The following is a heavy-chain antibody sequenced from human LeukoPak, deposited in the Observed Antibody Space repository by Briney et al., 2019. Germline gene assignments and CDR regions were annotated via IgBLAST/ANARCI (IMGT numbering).Heavy chain of an antibody. CDR2: INHSGST. CDR1: GGSFSGYY. Sequence: SETLSLTCAVYGGSFSGYYWSWIRQPPGKGLEWIGEINHSGSTNYNPSLKSRVTISVDTSKNQFSLKLSSVTAADTAVYYCAAVGCSSTSCSNWFDPWGQGTLVTVSS. V-gene: IGHV4-34*01. CDR3: AAVGCSSTSCSNWFDP. J-gene: IGHJ5*02. D-gene: IGHD2-2*01.